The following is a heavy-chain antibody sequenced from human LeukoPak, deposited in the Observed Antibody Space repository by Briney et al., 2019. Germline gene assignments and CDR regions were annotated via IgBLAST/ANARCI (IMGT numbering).Heavy chain of an antibody. CDR3: ARKWNGGFDI. CDR2: QSDTGAYT. D-gene: IGHD1-1*01. CDR1: GFTFSNYA. V-gene: IGHV3-23*01. J-gene: IGHJ3*02. Sequence: GGSLRLSCTASGFTFSNYAMSWVRQAPGKGLEWVSDQSDTGAYTNYVGSAKGRFTISRDNSKNTLWLQMNSLRAEDTAVYYCARKWNGGFDIWSQGTMVTDSS.